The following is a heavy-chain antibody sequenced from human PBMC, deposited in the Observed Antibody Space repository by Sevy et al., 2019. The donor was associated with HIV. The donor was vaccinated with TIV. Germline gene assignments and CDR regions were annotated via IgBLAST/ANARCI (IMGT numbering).Heavy chain of an antibody. J-gene: IGHJ5*02. CDR2: ISSSSSTI. CDR1: GFTLSSYS. CDR3: ARTTGFHWLLVNNWFDP. Sequence: GGSLRLSCAASGFTLSSYSMNWVRQAPGKGLEWVSYISSSSSTIYYADSVKGRFTISRDNAKNSLYLQMNSLRDEDTAVYYCARTTGFHWLLVNNWFDPWGQGTLVTVSS. D-gene: IGHD3-9*01. V-gene: IGHV3-48*02.